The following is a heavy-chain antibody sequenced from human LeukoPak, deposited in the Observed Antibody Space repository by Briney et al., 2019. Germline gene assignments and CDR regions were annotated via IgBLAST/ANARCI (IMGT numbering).Heavy chain of an antibody. D-gene: IGHD3-22*01. CDR3: AKLAQRRITMIVVVNYFDY. CDR1: GFTFSSYW. Sequence: GGSLRLSCAASGFTFSSYWMHWVRQAPGKGLVWVSRINPDGSTTSYADSVKGRFTISRDSAKNTLYLQMNSLRAEDTAVYYCAKLAQRRITMIVVVNYFDYWGQGTLVTVSS. V-gene: IGHV3-74*01. J-gene: IGHJ4*02. CDR2: INPDGSTT.